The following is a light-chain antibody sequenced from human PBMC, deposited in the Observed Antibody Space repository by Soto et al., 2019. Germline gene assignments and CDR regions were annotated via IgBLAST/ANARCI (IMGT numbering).Light chain of an antibody. Sequence: QSVLTQPPSVSGTPGQRVTISCSGSTSNIGSKTVSWYQQLPGTAPKLLIYSNNQRPSGGPDRFSGSKSGTSASLAISGLQSEDEADYYCAAWDDSLHGYVFGAGTKLTVL. CDR1: TSNIGSKT. CDR2: SNN. V-gene: IGLV1-44*01. J-gene: IGLJ1*01. CDR3: AAWDDSLHGYV.